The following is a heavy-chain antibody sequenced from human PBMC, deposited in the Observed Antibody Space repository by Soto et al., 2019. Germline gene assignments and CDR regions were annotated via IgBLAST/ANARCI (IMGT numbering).Heavy chain of an antibody. D-gene: IGHD2-21*02. CDR3: AKNCGGDCYTNFDF. CDR1: GFTFSSSA. J-gene: IGHJ4*02. Sequence: EVQLLESGGGLVQPGGSLRLSCAASGFTFSSSAISWVRQAPGMGLEWVSGVGGSGGTTYSADSVKGRFIISRDNSKNTLYLQMNSLSAEDTAVYYCAKNCGGDCYTNFDFWGQGTLVTVSS. CDR2: VGGSGGTT. V-gene: IGHV3-23*01.